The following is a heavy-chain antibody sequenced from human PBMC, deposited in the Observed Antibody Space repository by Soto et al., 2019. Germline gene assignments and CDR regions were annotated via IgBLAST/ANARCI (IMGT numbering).Heavy chain of an antibody. CDR3: ARGADRNYYYGMDV. D-gene: IGHD3-22*01. CDR1: GGTFSSYI. Sequence: QLVQSGAEVKKPGSSVKVSCKASGGTFSSYIINWVRQAPGQGLEWMGRIIPILGIANYAQKFQGRVTITADKYTSTAYMELSSLRSEDTAVYYCARGADRNYYYGMDVWGQGTTVTVSS. CDR2: IIPILGIA. J-gene: IGHJ6*02. V-gene: IGHV1-69*02.